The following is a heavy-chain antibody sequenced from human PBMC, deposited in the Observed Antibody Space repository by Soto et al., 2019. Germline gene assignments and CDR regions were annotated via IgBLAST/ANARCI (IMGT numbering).Heavy chain of an antibody. D-gene: IGHD3-10*01. J-gene: IGHJ5*02. CDR3: ARGTMVRGVISGWFDP. CDR1: GGSISRGGYY. Sequence: SETLSLTCTVSGGSISRGGYYWTWLRQHPGKGLEWIGYIYYSGSTYYNPSLKSRVTISVDTSKNQFTLKLSSVTAADTAVYYCARGTMVRGVISGWFDPWGQGTLVTVSS. V-gene: IGHV4-31*03. CDR2: IYYSGST.